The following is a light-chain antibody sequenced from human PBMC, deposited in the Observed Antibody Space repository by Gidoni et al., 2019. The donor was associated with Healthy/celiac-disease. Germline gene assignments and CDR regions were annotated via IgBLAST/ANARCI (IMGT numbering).Light chain of an antibody. CDR3: QQRSNWPPIT. J-gene: IGKJ4*01. V-gene: IGKV3-11*01. CDR1: QSVSSY. Sequence: PPAPLSLSPGERATLSCRASQSVSSYLAWYQQKPGQAPRLLIYDASNRATGIPARFSGSGSGTDFTLTISSLEPEDFAVYYCQQRSNWPPITFGGGTKVEIK. CDR2: DAS.